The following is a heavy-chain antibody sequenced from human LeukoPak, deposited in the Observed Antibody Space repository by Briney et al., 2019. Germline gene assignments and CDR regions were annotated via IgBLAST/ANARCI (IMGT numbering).Heavy chain of an antibody. D-gene: IGHD3-3*01. CDR3: AKAAHYDFWGGYDQ. Sequence: GGSLRLSCAASGFTFSSYGMHWVRQAPGKGLEWVTFIRYDGSNKYYTDSVKARFTISRDNSKNTLYLQMNSLRAEDTAVYYCAKAAHYDFWGGYDQWGRGTVLTVSS. V-gene: IGHV3-30*02. CDR1: GFTFSSYG. CDR2: IRYDGSNK. J-gene: IGHJ4*02.